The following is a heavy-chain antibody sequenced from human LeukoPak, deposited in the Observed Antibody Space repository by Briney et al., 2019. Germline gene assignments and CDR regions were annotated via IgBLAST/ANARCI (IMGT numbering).Heavy chain of an antibody. CDR2: ISGSGGST. V-gene: IGHV3-23*01. Sequence: PGGSLRLSCAASGFTFSSYAMSWVRQAPGKGLEGVSAISGSGGSTYYADSVKGRFTISRDNSKNTLYLQMNSLRGEDTAVYYCARHPAKIRSHFDYWGQGTLVNVSS. CDR1: GFTFSSYA. CDR3: ARHPAKIRSHFDY. J-gene: IGHJ4*02.